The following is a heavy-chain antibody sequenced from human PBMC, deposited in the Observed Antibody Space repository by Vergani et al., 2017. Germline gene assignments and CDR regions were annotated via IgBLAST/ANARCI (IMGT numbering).Heavy chain of an antibody. CDR2: IKSDGSIT. CDR1: GFSFNSYW. J-gene: IGHJ5*01. D-gene: IGHD3-9*01. V-gene: IGHV3-74*03. Sequence: DVHLAESGGGFFQPGGSLRLSCSASGFSFNSYWMHWVRQFPGKGLLWVSRIKSDGSITAYADSVKGRFTNSRDNAQNTLYLQMNTLRVEDTGVYYCARARCIETCYMSNWLDSWGQGTLVTVSS. CDR3: ARARCIETCYMSNWLDS.